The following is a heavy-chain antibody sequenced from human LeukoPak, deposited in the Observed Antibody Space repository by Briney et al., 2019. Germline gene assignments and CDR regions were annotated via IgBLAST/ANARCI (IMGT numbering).Heavy chain of an antibody. D-gene: IGHD3-3*01. CDR1: GGTFSRYA. CDR3: ASTIFGVVMGLDY. Sequence: SVKVSCKASGGTFSRYAIGWVRQAPGQGLEWMGGIIPILGTANYAQKFQGRVTITADESTSTAYMELSSLRSEDTAVYYCASTIFGVVMGLDYWGQGTLVTVSS. CDR2: IIPILGTA. J-gene: IGHJ4*02. V-gene: IGHV1-69*01.